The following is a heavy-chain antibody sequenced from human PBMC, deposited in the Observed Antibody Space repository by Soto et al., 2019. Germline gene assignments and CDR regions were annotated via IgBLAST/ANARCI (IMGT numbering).Heavy chain of an antibody. CDR3: ARDLTIFSTDYYYYYYMDV. J-gene: IGHJ6*03. CDR1: GYTFTSYG. Sequence: QVQLVQSGAEVKKPGASVKVSCKASGYTFTSYGISWVRQAPGQGLEWMGWISAYNGNTNYAQKLQGRVTMTTDTATSTAYMELRSLRSDDTAVYYCARDLTIFSTDYYYYYYMDVWAKGPRSPSP. V-gene: IGHV1-18*01. CDR2: ISAYNGNT. D-gene: IGHD3-3*01.